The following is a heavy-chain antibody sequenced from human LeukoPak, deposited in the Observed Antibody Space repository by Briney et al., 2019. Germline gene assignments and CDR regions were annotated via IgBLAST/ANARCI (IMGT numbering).Heavy chain of an antibody. CDR2: IYTSGST. CDR3: ASNDFWSGYPLYYYYMDV. V-gene: IGHV4-61*02. Sequence: SSETLSLTCTVSGGSISSGSYYWSWIRQPAGKGLEWIGRIYTSGSTNYNPSLKSRVTISVDTSKNQFSLKLSSVTAADTAVYYCASNDFWSGYPLYYYYMDVWGKGTTVTVSS. CDR1: GGSISSGSYY. D-gene: IGHD3-3*01. J-gene: IGHJ6*03.